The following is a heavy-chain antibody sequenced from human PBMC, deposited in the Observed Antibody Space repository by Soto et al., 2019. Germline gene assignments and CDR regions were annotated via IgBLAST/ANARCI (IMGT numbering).Heavy chain of an antibody. V-gene: IGHV4-59*08. CDR2: IYYSGST. CDR3: ARHEPKFKYYYYMDV. Sequence: SETLSLTCTVSGGSISSYYWSWIRQPPGKGLEWIGYIYYSGSTNYNPSLKSRVTISVDTSKNQFSLKLSSVTAADTAVYYCARHEPKFKYYYYMDVWGKGTTVTVSS. J-gene: IGHJ6*03. CDR1: GGSISSYY.